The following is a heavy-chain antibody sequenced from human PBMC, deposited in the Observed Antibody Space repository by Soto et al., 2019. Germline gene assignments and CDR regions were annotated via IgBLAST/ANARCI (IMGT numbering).Heavy chain of an antibody. D-gene: IGHD3-3*01. J-gene: IGHJ6*02. CDR2: IYTSGST. CDR1: GGSISSYY. Sequence: XETLSLTCTVSGGSISSYYWSWIRQPSGKGLEWIGRIYTSGSTNYNPSLKSRVTMSVDTSKNQFSLKPSSVTAADTAVYYCARELIPKTYYDFWSGYYTHYGMDVWGQGTTVTVS. V-gene: IGHV4-4*07. CDR3: ARELIPKTYYDFWSGYYTHYGMDV.